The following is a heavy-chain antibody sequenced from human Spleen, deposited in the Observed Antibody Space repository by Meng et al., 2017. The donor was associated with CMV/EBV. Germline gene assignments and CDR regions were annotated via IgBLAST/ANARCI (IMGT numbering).Heavy chain of an antibody. CDR2: IKQNGSEK. J-gene: IGHJ4*02. CDR3: ARGAGPTVVTPIDY. CDR1: GYTFTSYW. Sequence: GESLKISCAASGYTFTSYWMSWVRQAPGKGLEWVANIKQNGSEKYYVDSVKGRFTIFRDNAKNSLYLQMSSVRAEETAVYYCARGAGPTVVTPIDYWGQGTLVTVSS. V-gene: IGHV3-7*01. D-gene: IGHD4-23*01.